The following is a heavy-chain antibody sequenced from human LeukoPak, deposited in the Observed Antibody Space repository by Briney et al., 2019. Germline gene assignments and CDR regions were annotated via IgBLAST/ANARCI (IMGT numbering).Heavy chain of an antibody. V-gene: IGHV3-64D*06. J-gene: IGHJ4*02. CDR2: ISSNGGST. Sequence: VRYLRLSCSASGFTFSSYAMHCVRQATGRGLEYVSAISSNGGSTYYADSVKGRFTISRDNSKNTLYLQMSSLRAEDTAVYYCVSSEFLDYWGQGTLVTVSS. CDR1: GFTFSSYA. CDR3: VSSEFLDY. D-gene: IGHD3-10*01.